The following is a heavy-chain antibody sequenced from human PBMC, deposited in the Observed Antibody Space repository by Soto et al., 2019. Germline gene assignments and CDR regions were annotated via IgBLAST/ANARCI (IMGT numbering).Heavy chain of an antibody. CDR1: GGSLSSSSYC. D-gene: IGHD3-16*01. J-gene: IGHJ6*02. V-gene: IGHV4-39*01. Sequence: ASETLSVTCSVAGGSLSSSSYCWSWIRQPPGKGLEWIGSIYYSGNTYYNPSLKSRVTISVDTSKNQFSLKLSSVTAADTAVYYCARQWGLDYYYYYGMDVWGQGTTVTVSS. CDR3: ARQWGLDYYYYYGMDV. CDR2: IYYSGNT.